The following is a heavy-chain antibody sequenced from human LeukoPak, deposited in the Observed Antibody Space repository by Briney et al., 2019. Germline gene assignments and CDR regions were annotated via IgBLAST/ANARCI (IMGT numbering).Heavy chain of an antibody. Sequence: SETLSLTCTVSGGSISSYYWSWIRQPAGKGLEWIGCIYTSGSTNYNPSLKSRVTMSVDTSKNQFSLKLSSVTAADTAVYYCAVESYENSNYSPEVPGTWGQGTLVTVSS. CDR3: AVESYENSNYSPEVPGT. D-gene: IGHD3-22*01. CDR1: GGSISSYY. J-gene: IGHJ4*02. CDR2: IYTSGST. V-gene: IGHV4-4*07.